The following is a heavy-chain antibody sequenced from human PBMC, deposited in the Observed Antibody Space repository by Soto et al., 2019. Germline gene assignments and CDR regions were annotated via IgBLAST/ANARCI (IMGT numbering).Heavy chain of an antibody. D-gene: IGHD3-16*01. CDR3: PRLSRASFALDV. J-gene: IGHJ6*02. V-gene: IGHV5-10-1*01. CDR2: IDPTDSYT. Sequence: GESLKISCKGSGYNFITDWISWVRQMPGKGLEWMGRIDPTDSYTKFSPSFEGHVTISADKSISTAYLQWSSLKASDSAVYYCPRLSRASFALDVWGQGTTVTVSS. CDR1: GYNFITDW.